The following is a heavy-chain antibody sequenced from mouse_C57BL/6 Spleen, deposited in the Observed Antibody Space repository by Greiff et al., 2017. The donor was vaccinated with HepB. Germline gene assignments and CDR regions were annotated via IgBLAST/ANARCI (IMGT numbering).Heavy chain of an antibody. Sequence: VQLQQPGAELVMPGASVKLSCKASGYTFTSYWMHWVKQRPGQGLEWIGEIDPSDSYTNYNQKFKGKSTFTVDKSSSTAYMQLSSLTSEDSAVYYCARRELGGYFDYWGQGTTLTVSS. V-gene: IGHV1-69*01. CDR1: GYTFTSYW. J-gene: IGHJ2*01. CDR2: IDPSDSYT. CDR3: ARRELGGYFDY. D-gene: IGHD4-1*01.